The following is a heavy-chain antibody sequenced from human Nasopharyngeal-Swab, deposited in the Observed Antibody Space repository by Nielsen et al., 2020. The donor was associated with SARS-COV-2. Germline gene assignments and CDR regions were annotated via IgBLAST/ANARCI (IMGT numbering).Heavy chain of an antibody. V-gene: IGHV4-59*01. CDR2: IYYSGST. J-gene: IGHJ6*03. CDR3: ARDLGGYDILTGYYPYYYYMDV. D-gene: IGHD3-9*01. Sequence: WIRQPPGKGLEWIGYIYYSGSTNYNPSLKSRVTISVDTSKNQFSLKLSSVTAADTAVYYCARDLGGYDILTGYYPYYYYMDVWGKGTTVTVSS.